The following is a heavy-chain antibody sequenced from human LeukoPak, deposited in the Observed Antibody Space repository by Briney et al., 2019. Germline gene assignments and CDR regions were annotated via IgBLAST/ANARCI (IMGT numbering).Heavy chain of an antibody. CDR2: IYYSGST. D-gene: IGHD3-10*01. V-gene: IGHV4-39*01. J-gene: IGHJ4*02. CDR1: GGSISSSSYY. CDR3: ARHDNYYGSGSSDY. Sequence: PSETLSLTCTVSGGSISSSSYYWGWIRQPPGKGLEWIGSIYYSGSTYYNPSLKSRVTISVDTSKNQFSLKLGSVTAADTAVCYCARHDNYYGSGSSDYWGQGTLVTVSS.